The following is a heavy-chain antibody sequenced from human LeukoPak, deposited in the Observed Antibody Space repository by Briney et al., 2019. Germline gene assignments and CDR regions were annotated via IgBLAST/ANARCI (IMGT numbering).Heavy chain of an antibody. D-gene: IGHD6-13*01. V-gene: IGHV4-38-2*01. J-gene: IGHJ6*03. CDR1: GYSISSGYY. CDR2: IYYSGST. Sequence: SETLSRTCAVSGYSISSGYYWGWIRQPPGKGLEWIGSIYYSGSTYFNPSLKSRVTISVDKSKTQFSLRLSSVTAADTAVYYCASLIAAAYHYYYMDVWGKGTTVTVSS. CDR3: ASLIAAAYHYYYMDV.